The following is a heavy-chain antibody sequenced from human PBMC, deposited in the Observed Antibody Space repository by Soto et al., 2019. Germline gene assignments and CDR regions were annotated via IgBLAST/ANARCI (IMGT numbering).Heavy chain of an antibody. CDR3: AGDPYSGGYFDY. CDR1: GYTFTSYG. V-gene: IGHV1-18*01. CDR2: SSAYNGNT. Sequence: QGQLVQSGAEVKKPGASVKVSCKASGYTFTSYGISWVRQAPGQGLEWMGWSSAYNGNTNYAQKLQGRVTMSTDTSTSTADMELKSLRSDDTAVYYCAGDPYSGGYFDYWGQGTMVTVSS. J-gene: IGHJ4*02. D-gene: IGHD1-26*01.